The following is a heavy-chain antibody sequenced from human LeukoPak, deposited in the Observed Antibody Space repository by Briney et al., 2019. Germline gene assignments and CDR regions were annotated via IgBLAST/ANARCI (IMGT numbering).Heavy chain of an antibody. Sequence: GGSLRLSCAASGFTVSSNYMSWVRQAPGKGLEWVSVIYSGGSTYYADSVKGRFTISRDNSKNTLYLQMNSLRAEDTAVCYCAREGYSYGYIYWGQGTLVTVSS. D-gene: IGHD5-18*01. J-gene: IGHJ4*02. CDR2: IYSGGST. CDR3: AREGYSYGYIY. V-gene: IGHV3-53*01. CDR1: GFTVSSNY.